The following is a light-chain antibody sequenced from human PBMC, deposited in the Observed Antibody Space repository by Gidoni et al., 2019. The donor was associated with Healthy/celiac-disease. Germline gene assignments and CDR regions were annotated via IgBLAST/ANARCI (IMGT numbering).Light chain of an antibody. CDR3: QQLNSYPLT. J-gene: IGKJ4*01. CDR1: QGISSY. CDR2: AAS. V-gene: IGKV1-9*01. Sequence: DIQLTQSPSFLSASVGDRVTITCRASQGISSYLAWYQQKPGKAPNLLIYAASTLQSGVPSRFSSLQPEDFATYYCQQLNSYPLTFGGGTKVEIK.